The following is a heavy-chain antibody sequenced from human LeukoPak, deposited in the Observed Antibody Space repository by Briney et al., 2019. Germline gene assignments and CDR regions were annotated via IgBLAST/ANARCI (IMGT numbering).Heavy chain of an antibody. CDR3: AKNWNGGSPDAFDI. CDR1: GFTFSNYA. Sequence: PGGSLRLSCAASGFTFSNYALSWVRQAPGKGLEWVSGIVGRGDSTYNAGSVRGRFTISRDNSKNTLYLQMNSLRADDTAVYYCAKNWNGGSPDAFDIWGQGTMVTVSS. V-gene: IGHV3-23*01. J-gene: IGHJ3*02. D-gene: IGHD1-1*01. CDR2: IVGRGDST.